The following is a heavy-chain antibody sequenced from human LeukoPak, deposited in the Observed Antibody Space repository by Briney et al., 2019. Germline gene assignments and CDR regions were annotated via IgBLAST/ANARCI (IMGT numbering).Heavy chain of an antibody. CDR2: ISSSGSTI. J-gene: IGHJ4*02. D-gene: IGHD3-9*01. Sequence: GSLRLSCAASGFTFSSYEMNWVRQAPGKGLEWVSYISSSGSTIYYADSVKGRFTISRDNAKNSLYLQMNSLRAEDTAVYYCARVGDYYDILTGYSKWKKSLYYFDYWGQGTLVTVSS. V-gene: IGHV3-48*03. CDR1: GFTFSSYE. CDR3: ARVGDYYDILTGYSKWKKSLYYFDY.